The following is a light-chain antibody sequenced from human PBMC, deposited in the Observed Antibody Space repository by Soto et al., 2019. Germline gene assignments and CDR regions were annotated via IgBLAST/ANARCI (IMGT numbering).Light chain of an antibody. CDR3: NSYASSGTRV. J-gene: IGLJ2*01. CDR1: SSDVDGYNY. V-gene: IGLV2-14*01. Sequence: QSALTQPASVSGSPGQSITISCTGTSSDVDGYNYVSWYQQHPGKAPKLMIYEVSNRPSGVSNRFSGSKSVNTASLTISGLQAEDEADYYCNSYASSGTRVFGGGTKLTVL. CDR2: EVS.